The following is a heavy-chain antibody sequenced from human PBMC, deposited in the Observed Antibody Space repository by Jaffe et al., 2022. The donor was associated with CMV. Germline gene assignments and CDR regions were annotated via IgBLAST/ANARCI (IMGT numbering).Heavy chain of an antibody. CDR1: GFTFSSYA. CDR2: ISGSGGST. D-gene: IGHD3-10*01. Sequence: EVQLLESGGGLVQPGGSLRLSCAASGFTFSSYAMSWVRQAPGKGLEWVSAISGSGGSTYYADSVKGRFTISRDNSKNTLYLQMNSLRAEDTAVYYCAHLGVYYGPPGASQAIDYWGQGTLVTVSS. J-gene: IGHJ4*02. CDR3: AHLGVYYGPPGASQAIDY. V-gene: IGHV3-23*01.